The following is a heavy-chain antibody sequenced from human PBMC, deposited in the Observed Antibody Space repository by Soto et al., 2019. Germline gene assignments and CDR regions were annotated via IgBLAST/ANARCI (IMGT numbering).Heavy chain of an antibody. Sequence: SETLSLTCTVSGASISGFYWSWIRKSAGKGLEWIGRIYATGTTDYNPSLKSRVTMSVDTSKKQFSLKLRSVTAADTAVYYCVRDGTKTLRDWFDPWGQGISVTVSS. V-gene: IGHV4-4*07. CDR2: IYATGTT. CDR1: GASISGFY. D-gene: IGHD1-1*01. CDR3: VRDGTKTLRDWFDP. J-gene: IGHJ5*02.